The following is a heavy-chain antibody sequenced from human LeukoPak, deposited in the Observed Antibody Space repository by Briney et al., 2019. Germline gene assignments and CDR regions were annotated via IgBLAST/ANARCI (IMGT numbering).Heavy chain of an antibody. Sequence: SETLSLTCTVSGGSISSYYWSWIRQPPGKGLEWIGYIYYSGSTDYNPSLKSRVTISVDTSKNQLSLKLNSVTAADTAAYYCASQKYSSSWHLGYYGMDVWGQGTTVTVSS. CDR1: GGSISSYY. CDR2: IYYSGST. CDR3: ASQKYSSSWHLGYYGMDV. J-gene: IGHJ6*02. V-gene: IGHV4-59*01. D-gene: IGHD6-13*01.